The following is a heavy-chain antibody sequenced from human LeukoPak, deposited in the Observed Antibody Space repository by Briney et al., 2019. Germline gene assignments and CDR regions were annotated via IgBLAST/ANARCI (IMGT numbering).Heavy chain of an antibody. V-gene: IGHV4-39*01. D-gene: IGHD1-14*01. Sequence: PSETLSLTCTVSGGSISSSSYYWGWIRQPPGKGLEWIGNIYYSGSTYYNPSLRSRVTISVDTSKNQFSLKLSSVTAADTAVYYCARQRSSVGIREDYWGQGTLVTVSS. CDR2: IYYSGST. CDR3: ARQRSSVGIREDY. J-gene: IGHJ4*02. CDR1: GGSISSSSYY.